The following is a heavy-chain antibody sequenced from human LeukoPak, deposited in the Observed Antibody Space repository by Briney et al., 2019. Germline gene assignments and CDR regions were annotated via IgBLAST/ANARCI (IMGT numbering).Heavy chain of an antibody. CDR3: ARQEAYGSGSVGFDY. V-gene: IGHV4-61*02. CDR1: GGSISSASYY. D-gene: IGHD3-10*01. CDR2: VYTSGST. Sequence: SETLSLTCTVSGGSISSASYYWSWIRQPAGKGLEWIGRVYTSGSTNYNASLRSRVTISVDTSKNQFSLKLSSVTAADTAVYYCARQEAYGSGSVGFDYWGQGTLVTVSS. J-gene: IGHJ4*02.